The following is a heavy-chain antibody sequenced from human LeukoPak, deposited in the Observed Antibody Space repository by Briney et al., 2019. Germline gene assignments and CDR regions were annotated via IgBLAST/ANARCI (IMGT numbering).Heavy chain of an antibody. V-gene: IGHV3-21*01. D-gene: IGHD4-11*01. CDR1: GFPFSSFS. CDR2: ISSSSSYI. Sequence: GGSLRLSCAATGFPFSSFSMNWVRQAPGKGLEWVSSISSSSSYIYYADSLKGRFTISRDNAKNSLHLQMNSLRAEDTAVYYCARGDDYSRYYFDYWGQGTLVTVSS. J-gene: IGHJ4*02. CDR3: ARGDDYSRYYFDY.